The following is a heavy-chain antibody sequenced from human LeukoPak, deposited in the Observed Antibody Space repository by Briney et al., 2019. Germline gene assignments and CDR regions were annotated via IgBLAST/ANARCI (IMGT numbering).Heavy chain of an antibody. V-gene: IGHV3-23*01. Sequence: GGSLRLSCAASGFTFSSYAMSWVRQAPGKGLECGSAISGSGGSTYYADSVKGRFTISRDNPKNTLYLQMTRLRAEDTAVYYCAGPLVRGVTSRRLDYWGQGTLVTVSS. CDR2: ISGSGGST. CDR1: GFTFSSYA. D-gene: IGHD3-10*01. J-gene: IGHJ4*02. CDR3: AGPLVRGVTSRRLDY.